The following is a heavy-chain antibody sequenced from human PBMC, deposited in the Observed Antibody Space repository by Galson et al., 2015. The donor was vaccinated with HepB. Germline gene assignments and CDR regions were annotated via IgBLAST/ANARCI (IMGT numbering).Heavy chain of an antibody. V-gene: IGHV3-15*01. D-gene: IGHD6-13*01. CDR1: EFTVTNAW. Sequence: SLRLSCAASEFTVTNAWMSWVRQAPGKGLEWVGHIKSKVDGGTPDYAAPVKGRFAISRDDSKNTLYLQLNSLKTEDTAVYYCATNSAGYSTSWSFFDLWGQGTLVTVSS. CDR3: ATNSAGYSTSWSFFDL. J-gene: IGHJ4*02. CDR2: IKSKVDGGTP.